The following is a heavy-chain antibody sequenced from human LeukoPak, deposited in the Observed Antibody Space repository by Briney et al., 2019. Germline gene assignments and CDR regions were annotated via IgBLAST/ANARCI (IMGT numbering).Heavy chain of an antibody. D-gene: IGHD5-24*01. CDR1: GFTVSSNY. J-gene: IGHJ4*02. CDR2: IYSGGST. V-gene: IGHV3-66*01. Sequence: GGSLRLSCAASGFTVSSNYMSWVRQAPGKGLEWASVIYSGGSTYYADSVKGRFTISRDNSKNTLYLQMNSLRAEDTAVYYCARDAYGRDGYNVRDYWGQGTLVTVSS. CDR3: ARDAYGRDGYNVRDY.